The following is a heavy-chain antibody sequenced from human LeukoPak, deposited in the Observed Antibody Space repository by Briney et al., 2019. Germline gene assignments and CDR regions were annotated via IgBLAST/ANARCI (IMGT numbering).Heavy chain of an antibody. D-gene: IGHD5-24*01. CDR3: AKRDGYNYAY. J-gene: IGHJ4*02. V-gene: IGHV1-69*13. CDR1: GGTFSSYA. CDR2: IIPIFGTA. Sequence: VASVKVSCKASGGTFSSYAISWVRQAPGQGLEWMGGIIPIFGTANYAQKFQGRVTITADESTSTAYMELSSLRSEDTAVYYCAKRDGYNYAYWGQGTLVTVSS.